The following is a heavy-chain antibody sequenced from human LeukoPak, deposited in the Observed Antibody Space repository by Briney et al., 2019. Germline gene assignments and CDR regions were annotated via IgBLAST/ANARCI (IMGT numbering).Heavy chain of an antibody. J-gene: IGHJ6*03. V-gene: IGHV4-4*07. D-gene: IGHD3-3*01. CDR1: GGSISSYY. Sequence: SETLSLTCTVSGGSISSYYWGWIRQPAGKGLEWIGRIYTSGSTNYNPSLKSRVTISVDKSKNQFSLKLSSVTAADTAVYYCAGGRITIFGVVPRHYYYYMDVWGKGTTVTVSS. CDR3: AGGRITIFGVVPRHYYYYMDV. CDR2: IYTSGST.